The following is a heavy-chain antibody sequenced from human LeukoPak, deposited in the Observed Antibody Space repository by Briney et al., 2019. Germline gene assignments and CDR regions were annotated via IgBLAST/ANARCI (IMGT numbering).Heavy chain of an antibody. CDR2: IKQDGSEK. CDR1: GFTFSSYW. CDR3: ARARFIAAAVGSYYMDV. J-gene: IGHJ6*03. D-gene: IGHD6-13*01. Sequence: GGSLRLSCAASGFTFSSYWMSWVRQAPGKGLEWVANIKQDGSEKYYVDSVKGRFTISRDNAKNSLYLQMNSLRAEDTAVYYCARARFIAAAVGSYYMDVWGKGTTVTISS. V-gene: IGHV3-7*01.